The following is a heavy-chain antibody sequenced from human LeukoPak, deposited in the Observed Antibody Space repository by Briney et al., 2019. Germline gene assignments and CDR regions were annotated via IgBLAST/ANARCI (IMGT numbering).Heavy chain of an antibody. CDR1: GFTFSSYV. J-gene: IGHJ4*02. Sequence: PGGSLRLSCAASGFTFSSYVMHWVRQAPDKGLEWVAVIWNDGGKKYYADSVKGRFTISRDNSKNTLYLQTNSLRAEDTAVFYCARGYYYGTTGHFDSWGQGTLVTVSS. D-gene: IGHD3-22*01. CDR3: ARGYYYGTTGHFDS. CDR2: IWNDGGKK. V-gene: IGHV3-33*01.